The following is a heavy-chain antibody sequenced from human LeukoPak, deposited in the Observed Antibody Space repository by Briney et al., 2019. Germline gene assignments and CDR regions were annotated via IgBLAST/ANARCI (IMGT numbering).Heavy chain of an antibody. CDR2: ISSSGDIT. Sequence: GGSLRLSCAASGIAFSSNAMSWVRQTPGKGLERVSSISSSGDITSYADSVKGRFTISRDKSKNTLYLQMNSLRAEDTAVYYCAKRDTSGYYYFDYWGQGTLVTVSS. D-gene: IGHD3-22*01. CDR1: GIAFSSNA. CDR3: AKRDTSGYYYFDY. V-gene: IGHV3-23*01. J-gene: IGHJ4*02.